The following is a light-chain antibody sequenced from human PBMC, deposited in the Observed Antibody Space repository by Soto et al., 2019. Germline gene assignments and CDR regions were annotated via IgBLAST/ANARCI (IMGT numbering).Light chain of an antibody. Sequence: EIVLTQYPGTLSLSPGERATFSCRASQSVASNYLAGYQQKPGQAPRLLIHGASRRATGIPDRFSGSGSGTDFTLTISRLEREDSAVYSCQQYDRSPPLYTFGQGTKREI. V-gene: IGKV3-20*01. CDR2: GAS. CDR3: QQYDRSPPLYT. CDR1: QSVASNY. J-gene: IGKJ2*01.